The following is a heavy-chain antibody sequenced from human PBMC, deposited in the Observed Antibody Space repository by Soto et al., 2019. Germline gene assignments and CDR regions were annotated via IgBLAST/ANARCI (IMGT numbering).Heavy chain of an antibody. D-gene: IGHD5-12*01. Sequence: EVQLVESGGGLVEPGRSLRLSCAASGFTFDDYAMHWVRQVPGKGLEWVAGIRWSSVTMGYADSVKGRFTISRDNAKNSLYLQMDSLRPDDTAFYYCARDHDEDFGYDLDYFDYWGQGTLVTVSA. CDR2: IRWSSVTM. CDR1: GFTFDDYA. CDR3: ARDHDEDFGYDLDYFDY. J-gene: IGHJ4*02. V-gene: IGHV3-9*01.